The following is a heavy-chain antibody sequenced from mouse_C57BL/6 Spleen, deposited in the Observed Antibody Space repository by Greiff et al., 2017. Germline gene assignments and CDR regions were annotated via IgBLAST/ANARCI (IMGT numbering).Heavy chain of an antibody. CDR2: INPNNGGT. CDR1: GYTFTDYN. V-gene: IGHV1-22*01. D-gene: IGHD2-5*01. J-gene: IGHJ4*01. Sequence: VQLQQSGPELVKPGASVKMSCQASGYTFTDYNMHWVKQSHGKSLEWIGYINPNNGGTSYNQKFKGKATLTVNKSSSTAYMALRRLTSEDSAVYYCGNSYYSNAYAMGYWGQGTSVTVSS. CDR3: GNSYYSNAYAMGY.